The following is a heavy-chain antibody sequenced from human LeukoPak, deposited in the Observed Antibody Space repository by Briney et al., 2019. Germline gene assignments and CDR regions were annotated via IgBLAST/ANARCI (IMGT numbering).Heavy chain of an antibody. Sequence: GGSLRLSCAASGFIFSIYGMHWVRQAPGKGLEWVAVIWYDGSNKYYADSVKGRFTISRDNSKNTLYLQMNSLRAEDTAVYYCARAGHDYGDYEAFDIWGQGTMVTVSS. J-gene: IGHJ3*02. CDR2: IWYDGSNK. CDR3: ARAGHDYGDYEAFDI. CDR1: GFIFSIYG. D-gene: IGHD4-17*01. V-gene: IGHV3-33*01.